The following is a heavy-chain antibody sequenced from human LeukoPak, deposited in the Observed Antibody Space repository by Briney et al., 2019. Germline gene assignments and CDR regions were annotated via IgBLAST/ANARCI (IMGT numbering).Heavy chain of an antibody. Sequence: SETLSLTCTVSGYSISSGYYWGWIRQPPGKGLEWIGSIYHSGSTYYNPSLKSRVTISVDTSKNQFSLKLSSVTAADTAVYYCARALRFRYCSGGSCSAQNFDYWGQGTLVTVSS. CDR2: IYHSGST. V-gene: IGHV4-38-2*02. CDR3: ARALRFRYCSGGSCSAQNFDY. D-gene: IGHD2-15*01. CDR1: GYSISSGYY. J-gene: IGHJ4*02.